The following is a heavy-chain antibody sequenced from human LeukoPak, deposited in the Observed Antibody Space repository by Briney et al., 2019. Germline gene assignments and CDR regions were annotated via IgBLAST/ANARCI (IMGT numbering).Heavy chain of an antibody. V-gene: IGHV4-34*01. Sequence: SETLSLTCAVYGGSFSGYYWSLIRQPPGKGLEWIGEINHSGSTNYNPSLKSRVTISVDTSKNQFSLKLSSVTAADTAVYYCARADVWGWFDPWGQGTLVTVSS. CDR1: GGSFSGYY. D-gene: IGHD7-27*01. CDR3: ARADVWGWFDP. CDR2: INHSGST. J-gene: IGHJ5*02.